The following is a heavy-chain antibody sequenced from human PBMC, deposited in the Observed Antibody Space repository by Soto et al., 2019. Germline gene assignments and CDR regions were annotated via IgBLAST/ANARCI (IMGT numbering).Heavy chain of an antibody. CDR3: ASGIQLWLRRINNGYSG. Sequence: QVQLVQSGAEVKKPESSVKVSCKAPGGTFSTYAISWVRQAPGQGLEWMGGIIPMFGTANYAQRFQARVTITADESTNTVYMELSSLRSEDTAGYFCASGIQLWLRRINNGYSGWGQGTLVTVSS. D-gene: IGHD5-18*01. V-gene: IGHV1-69*12. CDR1: GGTFSTYA. J-gene: IGHJ4*02. CDR2: IIPMFGTA.